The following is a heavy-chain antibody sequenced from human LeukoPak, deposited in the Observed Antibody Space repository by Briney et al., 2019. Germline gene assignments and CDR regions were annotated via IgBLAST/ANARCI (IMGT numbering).Heavy chain of an antibody. J-gene: IGHJ6*02. CDR1: GFTFSNAW. D-gene: IGHD3-10*01. Sequence: GGSLRLSCAASGFTFSNAWMSWVRQAPGKGLEWVGRIKSKTDGGATDYAAPVKGRFTISRDDSKNTLYLQMNSLKTEDTAVYYCTTDGSGSYHPPYYYGMDVWGQGTTVTVSS. CDR2: IKSKTDGGAT. CDR3: TTDGSGSYHPPYYYGMDV. V-gene: IGHV3-15*01.